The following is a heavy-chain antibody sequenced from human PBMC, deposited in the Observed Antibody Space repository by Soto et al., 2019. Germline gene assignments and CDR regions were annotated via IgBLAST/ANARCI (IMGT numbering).Heavy chain of an antibody. Sequence: EVQLVESGGGLVQPGRSLRLSCAASGFTFDDYAMHWVRQAPGKGLEWVSGISWNSGSIGYADSVKGRFTISRDNAKNXLYLQMXSLXXEDTAXYXXXXAXXXDXXXXXXXXGMDXWGQGTTVTVSS. J-gene: IGHJ6*02. CDR3: XXAXXXDXXXXXXXXGMDX. CDR1: GFTFDDYA. V-gene: IGHV3-9*01. CDR2: ISWNSGSI.